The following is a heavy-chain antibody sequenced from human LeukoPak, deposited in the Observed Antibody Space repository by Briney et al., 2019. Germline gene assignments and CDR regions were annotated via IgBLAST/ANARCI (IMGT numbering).Heavy chain of an antibody. V-gene: IGHV4-39*07. CDR2: IYYSGTT. J-gene: IGHJ4*02. CDR1: GGSISSSNYY. CDR3: AREVTSGRGELPLTVY. Sequence: PETLSLTCTVSGGSISSSNYYWGWIRQPPGKGLEWIASIYYSGTTYYNLSLKSRVTISVDTSKNQFSLKVNSVTAADTAVYYCAREVTSGRGELPLTVYRGQGILVTVSS. D-gene: IGHD1-26*01.